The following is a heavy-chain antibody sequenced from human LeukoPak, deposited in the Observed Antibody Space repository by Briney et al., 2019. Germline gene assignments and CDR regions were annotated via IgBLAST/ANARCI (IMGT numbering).Heavy chain of an antibody. Sequence: GGSLRLSCAASGFTFSSYGMHWVRQAPGKGLEWVAVISYDGSNKYYADSVKGRFTISRDNSKNTLYLQMNSLRAEDTAVYYCAKDWGKRLERVLYYFDYWGQGTLVTVSS. CDR3: AKDWGKRLERVLYYFDY. CDR1: GFTFSSYG. J-gene: IGHJ4*02. D-gene: IGHD1-1*01. V-gene: IGHV3-30*18. CDR2: ISYDGSNK.